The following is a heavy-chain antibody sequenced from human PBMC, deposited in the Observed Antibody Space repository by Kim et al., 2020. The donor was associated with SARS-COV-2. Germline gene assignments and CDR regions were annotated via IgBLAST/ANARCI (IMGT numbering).Heavy chain of an antibody. J-gene: IGHJ6*02. V-gene: IGHV3-21*01. CDR1: GFTFSSYS. CDR2: ISSSSSYI. D-gene: IGHD1-1*01. CDR3: ATLDWNYYGMDV. Sequence: GGSLRLSCAASGFTFSSYSMNWVRQAPGKGLEWVSSISSSSSYIYYADSVKGRFTISRDNAKNSLYLQMNSLRAEDTAVYYYATLDWNYYGMDVWGQGTTVTVSS.